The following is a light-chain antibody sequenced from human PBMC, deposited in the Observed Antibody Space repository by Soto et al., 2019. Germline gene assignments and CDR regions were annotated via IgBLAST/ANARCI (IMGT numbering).Light chain of an antibody. V-gene: IGLV1-40*01. CDR2: GNI. CDR3: QSYDTTLTAGYV. Sequence: QSVLTVPASLSDAPVPRVTIGCTGSRSNIGAGYDVHWYQQRPGTAPKLLIFGNINRPSGVPDRFSGSKSGTSASLAITGLQAEDEGDYYCQSYDTTLTAGYVLRTGTKLAGL. CDR1: RSNIGAGYD. J-gene: IGLJ1*01.